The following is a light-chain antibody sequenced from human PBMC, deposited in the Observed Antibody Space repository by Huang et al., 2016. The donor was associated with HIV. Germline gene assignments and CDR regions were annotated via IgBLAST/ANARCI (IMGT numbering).Light chain of an antibody. V-gene: IGKV3-15*01. Sequence: IVMTQSPGTLSVAPEERATLTCRASQNINTNLAWFQQKPGQAPRLLIYAAATRTADFPARFSGSGSRTEFTLTISSLQSEDIAVYYCQQYNDWPRSFGQGTKVEIK. CDR3: QQYNDWPRS. CDR2: AAA. J-gene: IGKJ1*01. CDR1: QNINTN.